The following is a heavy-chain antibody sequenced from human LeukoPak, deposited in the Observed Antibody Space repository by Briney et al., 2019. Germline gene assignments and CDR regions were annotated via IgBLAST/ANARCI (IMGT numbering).Heavy chain of an antibody. CDR1: GYTLTELS. CDR2: FDPEDGET. D-gene: IGHD2-2*01. CDR3: ARGIVVSPAAPYSWFDP. V-gene: IGHV1-24*01. J-gene: IGHJ5*02. Sequence: ASVKVSCKVSGYTLTELSMHWVRQAPGKGLEWMGGFDPEDGETIYAQKFQGRVTMTEDTSTDTAYMELNSLRVEDTAVYYCARGIVVSPAAPYSWFDPGGQGTLVTVSS.